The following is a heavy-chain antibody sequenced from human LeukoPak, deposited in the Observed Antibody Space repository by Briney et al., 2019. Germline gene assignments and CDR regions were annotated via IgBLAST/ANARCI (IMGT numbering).Heavy chain of an antibody. CDR2: ISYDGSNK. CDR3: ARDLAYCSGGSCYRMDV. CDR1: GFTFSSYS. D-gene: IGHD2-15*01. V-gene: IGHV3-30*04. J-gene: IGHJ6*04. Sequence: PGRSLRLSCAASGFTFSSYSMHWVRQAPGKGLEWVAVISYDGSNKYYADSVTGGFTISRDNSKSTLYLQMNSVREEDTGVYYCARDLAYCSGGSCYRMDVWGKGTTVTVSS.